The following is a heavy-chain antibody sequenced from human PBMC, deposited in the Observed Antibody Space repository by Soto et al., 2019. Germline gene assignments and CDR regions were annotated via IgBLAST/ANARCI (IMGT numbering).Heavy chain of an antibody. CDR2: ISYDGSNK. J-gene: IGHJ4*02. V-gene: IGHV3-30*18. CDR3: AKDHGREYYFDY. Sequence: GSLRLSCAASGFTFSSYGMHWVRQAPGKGLEWVAVISYDGSNKYYADSVKGRFTISRDNSKNTLYLQMNSLRAEDTAVYYCAKDHGREYYFDYWGQGTLVTVSS. CDR1: GFTFSSYG.